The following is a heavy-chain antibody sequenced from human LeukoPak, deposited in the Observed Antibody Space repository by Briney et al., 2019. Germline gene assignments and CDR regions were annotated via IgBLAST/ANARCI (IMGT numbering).Heavy chain of an antibody. CDR1: GFTFSSYA. Sequence: GGSLRLSCAASGFTFSSYAMSWVRQAPGKGLEWVSVISGSGGSTYYADSVKGRSTISRDNSKNPLYLQMNSLRAEDTAVYYCAKCFSPPYCGGVNPYYFDFWGQGTLVTLSS. J-gene: IGHJ4*02. V-gene: IGHV3-23*01. D-gene: IGHD2-21*01. CDR3: AKCFSPPYCGGVNPYYFDF. CDR2: ISGSGGST.